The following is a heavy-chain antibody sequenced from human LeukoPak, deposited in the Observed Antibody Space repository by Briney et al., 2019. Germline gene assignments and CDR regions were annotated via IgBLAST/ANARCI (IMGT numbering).Heavy chain of an antibody. D-gene: IGHD5-24*01. V-gene: IGHV4-59*01. CDR1: GGSISSYY. J-gene: IGHJ4*02. CDR3: ARQGDGYNTFDY. CDR2: IYYSGST. Sequence: SETLSLTCTVSGGSISSYYWSWIRQPPGKGLEWIGYIYYSGSTNYNPSLKSRVTISVDTSKNQFSLKLSSVTAADTAVYYCARQGDGYNTFDYWGQGTLVTVSS.